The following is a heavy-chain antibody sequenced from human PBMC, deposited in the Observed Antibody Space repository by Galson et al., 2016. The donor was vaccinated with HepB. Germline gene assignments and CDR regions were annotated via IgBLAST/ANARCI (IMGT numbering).Heavy chain of an antibody. J-gene: IGHJ4*02. CDR3: ARQYWVGPSDS. D-gene: IGHD2/OR15-2a*01. CDR1: GGSFSGNY. CDR2: INHSDST. V-gene: IGHV4-34*01. Sequence: SETLSLTCAVYGGSFSGNYWSWIRQPPGKGLEWIGDINHSDSTNYNPSLKSRVTISVDTSNNHFSLRLTSVTAAATALYYCARQYWVGPSDSWGQGILVTVSS.